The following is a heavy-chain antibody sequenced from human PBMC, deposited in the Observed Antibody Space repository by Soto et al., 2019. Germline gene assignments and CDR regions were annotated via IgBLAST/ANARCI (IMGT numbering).Heavy chain of an antibody. D-gene: IGHD2-2*01. J-gene: IGHJ4*02. CDR2: ITDSGDDT. Sequence: PGGSLRLCCAASGFTFNNYAMGWVRQAPGKGLEWVSAITDSGDDTYYIDSVKGRFTISRDNSKSTLYLQMNSLRAEDTAIYYCAKLGSSSWSPHYYFDYWGQGTLVTVSS. CDR1: GFTFNNYA. V-gene: IGHV3-23*01. CDR3: AKLGSSSWSPHYYFDY.